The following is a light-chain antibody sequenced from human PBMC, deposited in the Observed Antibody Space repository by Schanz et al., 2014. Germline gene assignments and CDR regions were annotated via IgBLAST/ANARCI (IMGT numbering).Light chain of an antibody. CDR2: DVH. CDR3: SSYTTSSTQV. J-gene: IGLJ3*02. V-gene: IGLV2-14*03. Sequence: QSALTQPPSASGSPGQSVTFSCTGTSSDVGGYNYVSWYQQHPGKAPKLIIYDVHHWPSGVSNRFSGSKTGNTASLTISGLQAEDEADYYCSSYTTSSTQVFGGGTKLTVL. CDR1: SSDVGGYNY.